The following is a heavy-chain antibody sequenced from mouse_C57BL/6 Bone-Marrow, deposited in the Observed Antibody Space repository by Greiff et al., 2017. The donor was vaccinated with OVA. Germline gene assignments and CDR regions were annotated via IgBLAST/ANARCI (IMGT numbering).Heavy chain of an antibody. Sequence: VQLQQPGAELVKPGASVKMSCKASGYTFTSYWITWVKQRPGQGLEWIGDIYPGSGSTNYNEKFKSKATLTVDTSSSTAYMQRSSLTSEDSAVYYCAREGGYDYDESYFDYWGQGTTLTVSS. CDR2: IYPGSGST. CDR3: AREGGYDYDESYFDY. V-gene: IGHV1-55*01. J-gene: IGHJ2*01. D-gene: IGHD2-4*01. CDR1: GYTFTSYW.